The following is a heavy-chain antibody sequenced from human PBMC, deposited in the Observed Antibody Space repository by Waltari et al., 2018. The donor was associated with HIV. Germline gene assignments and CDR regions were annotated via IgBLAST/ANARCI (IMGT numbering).Heavy chain of an antibody. CDR2: IYSNATT. V-gene: IGHV3-53*01. Sequence: EVQLVESGGGLIQPGGSLRLACAASGFAVFTNYMSWVRQAPGKGLEWVSLIYSNATTYYADSVKGRFTISRDNSKNTLYLQMNSLRADDTAVYFCATVLVRTSWVITTAPFDYWGQGTLVTVSS. J-gene: IGHJ4*02. CDR3: ATVLVRTSWVITTAPFDY. CDR1: GFAVFTNY. D-gene: IGHD3-22*01.